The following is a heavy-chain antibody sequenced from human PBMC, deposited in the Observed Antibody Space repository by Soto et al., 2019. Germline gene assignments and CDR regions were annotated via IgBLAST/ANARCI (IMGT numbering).Heavy chain of an antibody. V-gene: IGHV4-31*03. D-gene: IGHD6-6*01. Sequence: QVRLQESGPGLVKPSQTLSLTCTVSGGSISSGGYYWSWIRQHPVKGLEWIGYIYYSGSTYYNPSLTSRVTISVDPSKNQVSLKLSSVTAADTAVYYCARIWGIAARQGPLTFDFWGQGTLVTVSS. J-gene: IGHJ4*02. CDR2: IYYSGST. CDR3: ARIWGIAARQGPLTFDF. CDR1: GGSISSGGYY.